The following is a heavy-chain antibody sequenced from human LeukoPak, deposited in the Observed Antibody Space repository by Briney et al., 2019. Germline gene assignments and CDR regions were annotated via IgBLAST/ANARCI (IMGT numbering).Heavy chain of an antibody. J-gene: IGHJ4*02. Sequence: ASVKVSCKASGYTFTAYYMHWVRQAPGQGLEWMGWINPNSGGTNYAQKFQGRVTMTRDTSISTAYMELSRLTSDDTAVYYCARLYGSGPSGLGYWGQGTLVTVSS. CDR2: INPNSGGT. CDR1: GYTFTAYY. CDR3: ARLYGSGPSGLGY. V-gene: IGHV1-2*02. D-gene: IGHD3-10*01.